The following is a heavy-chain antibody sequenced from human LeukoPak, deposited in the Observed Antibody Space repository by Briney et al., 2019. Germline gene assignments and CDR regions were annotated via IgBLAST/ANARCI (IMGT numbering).Heavy chain of an antibody. J-gene: IGHJ4*02. CDR3: ARGSRGWYYFDY. CDR2: TYYRSKWYN. CDR1: GDSVSSNSAA. V-gene: IGHV6-1*01. D-gene: IGHD6-19*01. Sequence: SQTLSLTCAISGDSVSSNSAAWTWLRQSPSRGLEWLGRTYYRSKWYNDYAVSVKKRITINPDTSKNQFSLQLNSVTPEDTAVYYCARGSRGWYYFDYWGQGTLATVSS.